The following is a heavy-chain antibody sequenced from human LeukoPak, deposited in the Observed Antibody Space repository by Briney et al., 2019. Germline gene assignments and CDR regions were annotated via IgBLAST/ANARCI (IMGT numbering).Heavy chain of an antibody. D-gene: IGHD1-26*01. Sequence: PGGSLRLSCAASGFTFSSYNMNWVRQAPGKGLEWVSSITSSSSYIYYADSVKGRFTISRDNAKNSLYLQMDSLRVEDTAEYYCARDPYSGNYGAYYYYYMDVWGKGTTVTVSS. CDR2: ITSSSSYI. CDR3: ARDPYSGNYGAYYYYYMDV. V-gene: IGHV3-21*06. CDR1: GFTFSSYN. J-gene: IGHJ6*03.